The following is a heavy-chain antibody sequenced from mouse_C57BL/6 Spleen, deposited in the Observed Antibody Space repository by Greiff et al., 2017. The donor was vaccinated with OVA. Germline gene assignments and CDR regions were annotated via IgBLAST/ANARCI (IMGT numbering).Heavy chain of an antibody. CDR2: IDPEDGDT. V-gene: IGHV14-1*01. J-gene: IGHJ1*03. Sequence: VQLKQSGAELVRPGASVKLSCTASGFNIKDYYMHWVKQRPEQGLEWIGRIDPEDGDTEYAPKFQGKATMTADPSSNTAYLQLSILTSEDTAVYYCTTNYYYGSRYFDVWGTGTTVTVSS. D-gene: IGHD1-1*01. CDR1: GFNIKDYY. CDR3: TTNYYYGSRYFDV.